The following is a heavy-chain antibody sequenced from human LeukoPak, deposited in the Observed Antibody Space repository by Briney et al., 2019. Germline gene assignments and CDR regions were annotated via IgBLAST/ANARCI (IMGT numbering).Heavy chain of an antibody. CDR1: GGSISGGNYY. CDR3: ARETLYPEGNAFDI. CDR2: LYTRGGT. V-gene: IGHV4-61*02. J-gene: IGHJ3*02. D-gene: IGHD2-8*01. Sequence: SSETLSLTCTVSGGSISGGNYYWNWIRQPAGKGLEWIGRLYTRGGTNYNPSLKSRVTISIDTSKKQFSLKLNSVTATDTAMYYCARETLYPEGNAFDIWGQGTMVTVSS.